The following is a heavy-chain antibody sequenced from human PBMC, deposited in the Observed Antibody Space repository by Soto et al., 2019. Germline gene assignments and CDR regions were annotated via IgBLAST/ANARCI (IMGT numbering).Heavy chain of an antibody. J-gene: IGHJ5*02. D-gene: IGHD3-16*01. V-gene: IGHV3-23*01. CDR3: AKGGLSRGWFDP. CDR2: IRGDLVTT. CDR1: GFTFSDHA. Sequence: QLLESGGDLVQPGGSLRLSCATSGFTFSDHAMHWVRQAPGEGLEWVSGIRGDLVTTPYADSVKGRFTISRDNSKNTLYLQMNSLRAEDTAVYYCAKGGLSRGWFDPWGQGTLVTVSS.